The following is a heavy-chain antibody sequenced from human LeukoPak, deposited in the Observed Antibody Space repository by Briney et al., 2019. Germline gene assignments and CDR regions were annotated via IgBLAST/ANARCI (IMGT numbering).Heavy chain of an antibody. V-gene: IGHV1-46*01. CDR2: INPSGGST. J-gene: IGHJ3*02. CDR1: GYTFTSYY. Sequence: GASVKVSCKASGYTFTSYYMHWVRQAPGQGLEWMGIINPSGGSTSYAQKFQGRVTMTRGTSTSTVYMELSSLRSEDTAVYYCARSDRITMIVVVSAFDIWGQGTMVTVSS. D-gene: IGHD3-22*01. CDR3: ARSDRITMIVVVSAFDI.